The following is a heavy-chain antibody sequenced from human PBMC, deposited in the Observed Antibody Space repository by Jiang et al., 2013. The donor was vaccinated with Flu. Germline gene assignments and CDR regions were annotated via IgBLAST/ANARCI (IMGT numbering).Heavy chain of an antibody. J-gene: IGHJ3*02. V-gene: IGHV4-61*02. CDR3: ARSVNYYDSSGYYSGLAFDI. CDR2: IYTSGST. CDR1: GGSISSGSYY. Sequence: YGPGLVKPSQTLSLTCTVSGGSISSGSYYWSWIRQPAGKGLEWIGRIYTSGSTNYNPSLKSRVTISVDTSKNQFSLKLSSVTAADTAVYYCARSVNYYDSSGYYSGLAFDIWGQGTMVTVSS. D-gene: IGHD3-22*01.